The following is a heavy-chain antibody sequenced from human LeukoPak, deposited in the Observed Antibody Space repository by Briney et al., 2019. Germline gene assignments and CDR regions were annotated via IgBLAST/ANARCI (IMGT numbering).Heavy chain of an antibody. Sequence: GSLTLSCAASGFTFSTYWMGWVRQGPGKGRVWVANIKPDGSEKDYVDYLKGRFTIYRDNAKNSLYLQGLSLGAEDAALCSCARFGVGYVVDVWGQGTTVTVSS. V-gene: IGHV3-7*04. CDR3: ARFGVGYVVDV. J-gene: IGHJ6*02. D-gene: IGHD3-16*01. CDR2: IKPDGSEK. CDR1: GFTFSTYW.